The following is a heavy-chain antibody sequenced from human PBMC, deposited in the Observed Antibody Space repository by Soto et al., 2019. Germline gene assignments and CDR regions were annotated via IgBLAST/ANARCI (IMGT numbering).Heavy chain of an antibody. CDR3: ARDRFDGSLGY. CDR1: GGSISSYY. V-gene: IGHV4-59*01. J-gene: IGHJ4*02. D-gene: IGHD3-3*01. CDR2: IYYSGST. Sequence: QVQLQESGPGLVKPSETLSLTCTVSGGSISSYYWSWIRQPPGKGLEWIGYIYYSGSTNYNPSLKSRVTISVDTSKNQFSLKLSSVTAADTAVYYCARDRFDGSLGYWGQGTLVTVSS.